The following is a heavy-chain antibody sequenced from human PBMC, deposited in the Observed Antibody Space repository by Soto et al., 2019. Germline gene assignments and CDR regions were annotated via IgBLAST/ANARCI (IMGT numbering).Heavy chain of an antibody. CDR2: IKADGGDI. Sequence: EVQLVESGGGLVQPGGSLRLSCVASGFTFSDFCMTWIRQAPGKGLEWVANIKADGGDIHYVDSVKGRFTISRDNANNLLSLQMNSLRVEDTGIYYCARGRAVAVWGQGTRVIVSS. CDR1: GFTFSDFC. CDR3: ARGRAVAV. J-gene: IGHJ4*02. D-gene: IGHD6-19*01. V-gene: IGHV3-7*02.